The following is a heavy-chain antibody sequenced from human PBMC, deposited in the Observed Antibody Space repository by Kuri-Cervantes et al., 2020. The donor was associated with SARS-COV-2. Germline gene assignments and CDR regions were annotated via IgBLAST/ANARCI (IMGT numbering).Heavy chain of an antibody. CDR2: ISYDGSNK. Sequence: GGSLRLSCAASGFTFISYAMHWVRQAPGKGLEWVAVISYDGSNKYFAESVKGRFTISRDNSKNTLYLQMSSLRAEDTAVYYCARATRRDYYYGMDVWGQGTTVTVSS. V-gene: IGHV3-30-3*01. CDR3: ARATRRDYYYGMDV. J-gene: IGHJ6*02. CDR1: GFTFISYA.